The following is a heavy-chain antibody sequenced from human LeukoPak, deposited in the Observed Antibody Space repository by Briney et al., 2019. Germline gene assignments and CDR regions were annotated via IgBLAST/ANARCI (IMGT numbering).Heavy chain of an antibody. CDR2: IYYSGST. D-gene: IGHD4-17*01. CDR3: ARGGDVLMTPASYFEY. CDR1: GSSTSSDY. Sequence: PSETLSLTCTVSGSSTSSDYWSWIRQPPGQGPEWIGNIYYSGSTSYNPSLKSRVTISVDTSKKQFSLKLSSMTAADTAVYYCARGGDVLMTPASYFEYWGQGTLVPVSS. J-gene: IGHJ4*02. V-gene: IGHV4-59*04.